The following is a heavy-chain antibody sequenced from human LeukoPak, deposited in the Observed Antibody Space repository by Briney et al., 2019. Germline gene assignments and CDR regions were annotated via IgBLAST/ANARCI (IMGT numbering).Heavy chain of an antibody. Sequence: ASVKVSCKSSGGTFSSYAISWVRQAPGQGLEWMGRIIPILGIANYAQKFQGRVTITADKSTSTAYMELSSLRSEDTAVYYCASRSDYSNYDYWGQGTLVTVSS. CDR1: GGTFSSYA. V-gene: IGHV1-69*04. CDR3: ASRSDYSNYDY. J-gene: IGHJ4*02. CDR2: IIPILGIA. D-gene: IGHD4-4*01.